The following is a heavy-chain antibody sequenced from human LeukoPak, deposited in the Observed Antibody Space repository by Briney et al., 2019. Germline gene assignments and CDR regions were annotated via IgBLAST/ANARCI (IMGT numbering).Heavy chain of an antibody. CDR2: INPNSGGT. CDR3: ARLRAYYYYMDV. J-gene: IGHJ6*03. CDR1: XYTFTXYY. V-gene: IGHV1-2*02. Sequence: ASVXXXXXXSXYTFTXYYXXXVRQAPGQGLXXMGWINPNSGGTNYAQKFQGRVTMTRDTSISTAYMELSRLRSDDTAVYYCARLRAYYYYMDVWGKGTTVTVSS.